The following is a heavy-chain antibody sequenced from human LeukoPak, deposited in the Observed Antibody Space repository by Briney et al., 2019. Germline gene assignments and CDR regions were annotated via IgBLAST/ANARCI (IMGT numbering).Heavy chain of an antibody. CDR1: GFTFSSYG. D-gene: IGHD2-21*02. CDR3: AKEYCGGDCWVFDY. V-gene: IGHV3-30*18. Sequence: PGGSLRLSCAASGFTFSSYGMHWVRQAPGKGLEWVAVISYDGSNKYYADSVKGRFTISRDNSKNTLYLQMNSLRAEGTAVYYCAKEYCGGDCWVFDYWGQGTLVTVSS. J-gene: IGHJ4*02. CDR2: ISYDGSNK.